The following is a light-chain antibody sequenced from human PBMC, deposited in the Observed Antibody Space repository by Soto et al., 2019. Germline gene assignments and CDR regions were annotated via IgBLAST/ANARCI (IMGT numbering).Light chain of an antibody. CDR2: GAT. CDR3: QQTKSYPLA. V-gene: IGKV1D-12*01. Sequence: DIQMTQSPSSVSASVGGRVTITCRASQDIRYWLAWYQMKPGEPPKPLIYGATSLQTGVPSRFSGTKAGTEFTLTISSLQPEDFATYYCQQTKSYPLAFGGGTKVEIK. CDR1: QDIRYW. J-gene: IGKJ4*01.